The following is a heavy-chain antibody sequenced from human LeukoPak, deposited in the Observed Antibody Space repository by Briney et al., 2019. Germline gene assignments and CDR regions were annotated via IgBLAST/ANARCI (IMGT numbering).Heavy chain of an antibody. D-gene: IGHD3-10*01. V-gene: IGHV4-39*07. Sequence: SETLSLTCNVSGGSISNTNYFWGWIRQPPGKGLQWIGTIYYSGSTYYNPSLKSRVTISVDTSKNQFSLKLSSVTAADTAVYYCAREGRLWFGELSAFDYWGQGTLVTVSS. J-gene: IGHJ4*02. CDR3: AREGRLWFGELSAFDY. CDR1: GGSISNTNYF. CDR2: IYYSGST.